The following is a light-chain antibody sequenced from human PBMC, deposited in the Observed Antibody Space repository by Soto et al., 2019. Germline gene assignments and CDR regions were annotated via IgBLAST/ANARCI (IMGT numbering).Light chain of an antibody. CDR1: QSVDSN. Sequence: SASTVSATKGDRVTITCRASQSVDSNLAWYQQKPGQAPRLLIFGASTRATGIPARFSGSGSGTDFTLTISSLQSEDFGVYFCQQYDNWPLTFGGGTKVDIK. J-gene: IGKJ4*01. CDR3: QQYDNWPLT. V-gene: IGKV3D-15*01. CDR2: GAS.